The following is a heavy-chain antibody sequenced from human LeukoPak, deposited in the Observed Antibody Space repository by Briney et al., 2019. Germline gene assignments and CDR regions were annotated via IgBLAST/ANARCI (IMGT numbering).Heavy chain of an antibody. CDR3: AKDLGYNIVVENDY. CDR1: GFTSSSYA. Sequence: GGSLRLSCAASGFTSSSYAMSWVRQAPGKGLEWVSAISGSGGSTYYADSVKGRFTISRDNSKNTLYVQMNSLRAEDTAVYYCAKDLGYNIVVENDYWGQGTLVTVSS. CDR2: ISGSGGST. D-gene: IGHD5-12*01. V-gene: IGHV3-23*01. J-gene: IGHJ4*02.